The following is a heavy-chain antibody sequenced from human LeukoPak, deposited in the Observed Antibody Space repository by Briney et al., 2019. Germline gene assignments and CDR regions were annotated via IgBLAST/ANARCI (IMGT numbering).Heavy chain of an antibody. V-gene: IGHV3-21*01. CDR1: GFTFNTYS. CDR2: ISSSGDYK. Sequence: KTGGSLRLSCAASGFTFNTYSMNWVRQAPGKGLEWVSSISSSGDYKYYADSVKGRFTISRDNAKNSVYLEMNSLRADDTAVYYCARSARLMKGVVEVTALDDWGQGTLVTVSS. D-gene: IGHD3-3*01. CDR3: ARSARLMKGVVEVTALDD. J-gene: IGHJ4*02.